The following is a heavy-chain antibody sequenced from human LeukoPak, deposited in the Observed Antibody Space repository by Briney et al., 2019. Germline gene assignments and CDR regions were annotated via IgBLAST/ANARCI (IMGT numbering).Heavy chain of an antibody. D-gene: IGHD3-22*01. CDR2: ISYDGSNK. J-gene: IGHJ4*02. Sequence: PGGSLRLSCAASGFIFSNYGMHWVRQAPGKGLEWVAVISYDGSNKCYADSVKGRFTISRDNSKNTLYLEMNSLRAEDTAVYYCAKDSRSRNYDSSGYSTHWGQGTLVTVSS. CDR1: GFIFSNYG. CDR3: AKDSRSRNYDSSGYSTH. V-gene: IGHV3-30*18.